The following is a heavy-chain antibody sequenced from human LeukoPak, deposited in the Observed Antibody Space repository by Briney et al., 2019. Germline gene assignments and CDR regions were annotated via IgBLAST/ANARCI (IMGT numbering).Heavy chain of an antibody. J-gene: IGHJ4*02. V-gene: IGHV4-39*01. CDR1: GGSISSSSYY. CDR3: ASWGFSGSYYKNY. D-gene: IGHD1-26*01. Sequence: SETLSLTCTVSGGSISSSSYYWGWIRQPPGKGLEWIVSIYYSGSTYYNPSLKSRVTISVDTSKNQFSLKLSSVTAADTAVYYCASWGFSGSYYKNYWGQGTLVTVSS. CDR2: IYYSGST.